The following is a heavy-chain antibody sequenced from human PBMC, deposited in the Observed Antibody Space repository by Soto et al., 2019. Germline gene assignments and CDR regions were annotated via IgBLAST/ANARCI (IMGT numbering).Heavy chain of an antibody. CDR2: IYYSGST. D-gene: IGHD3-22*01. J-gene: IGHJ6*02. CDR3: ARVGITMIVGNYYYYGMDV. Sequence: SETLSLTCTVSGGSFSSGGYSWSWIRQHPGKGLEWIGYIYYSGSTYYSPSLKSRVNISIDTSKNQCSLKLSSVTAADTAVYYCARVGITMIVGNYYYYGMDVWGQGTTVTVSS. V-gene: IGHV4-31*03. CDR1: GGSFSSGGYS.